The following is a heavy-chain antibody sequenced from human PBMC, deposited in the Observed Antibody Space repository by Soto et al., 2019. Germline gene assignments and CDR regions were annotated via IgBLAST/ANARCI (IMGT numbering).Heavy chain of an antibody. J-gene: IGHJ4*02. Sequence: PSETLSLTCTVSGGSISSYYWSWIRQPPGKGLEWIGYIYYSGSTNYNPSLKRRVTISVDTSKNQFSLKLSSVTAADTAVYYCARPGDYGDYVPFDYWGQGTLVTVSS. CDR1: GGSISSYY. CDR2: IYYSGST. CDR3: ARPGDYGDYVPFDY. V-gene: IGHV4-59*01. D-gene: IGHD4-17*01.